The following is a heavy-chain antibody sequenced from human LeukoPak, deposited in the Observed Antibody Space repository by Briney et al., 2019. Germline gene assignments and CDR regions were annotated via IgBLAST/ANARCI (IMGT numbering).Heavy chain of an antibody. CDR1: GFTFSSYA. J-gene: IGHJ3*01. V-gene: IGHV3-23*01. CDR2: FSATDGSA. D-gene: IGHD6-13*01. Sequence: GGSLRLACAASGFTFSSYATTWVRQAPGKGLEWVSAFSATDGSAQYAESVEGRFTISRDNSKNTLFLQMNSLGAEDTAVYYCARAKIAAAGTGAFDVWGQGTLVTVSS. CDR3: ARAKIAAAGTGAFDV.